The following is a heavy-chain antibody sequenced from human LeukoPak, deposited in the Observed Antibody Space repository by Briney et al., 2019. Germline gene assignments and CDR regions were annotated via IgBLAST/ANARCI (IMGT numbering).Heavy chain of an antibody. J-gene: IGHJ4*02. CDR3: ARGLLTYYYARDGPPPSLNYYFAY. D-gene: IGHD3-10*02. Sequence: PSETLSLTCTVSSFSISRDYWTWLRQPAGKELEWIGLISSTGSTNYNPSLNSRVTMSVDTATNQFSLKLTSVTAADTAVYFCARGLLTYYYARDGPPPSLNYYFAYWGLGIQVTVSS. CDR1: SFSISRDY. CDR2: ISSTGST. V-gene: IGHV4-4*07.